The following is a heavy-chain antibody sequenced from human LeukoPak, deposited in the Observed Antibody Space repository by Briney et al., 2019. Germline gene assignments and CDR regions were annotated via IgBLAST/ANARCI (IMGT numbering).Heavy chain of an antibody. V-gene: IGHV1-2*02. D-gene: IGHD5-12*01. CDR1: GYTFTGYY. CDR3: AREVATSAGYFDY. CDR2: INPNSGGT. Sequence: ASVKVSCKASGYTFTGYYMHWVRQAPGQGLEWMGWINPNSGGTNYAQKFQGRVTMTRDTSISTAYMELSRLRSDDTAVYYCAREVATSAGYFDYWGQGTLVTVSS. J-gene: IGHJ4*02.